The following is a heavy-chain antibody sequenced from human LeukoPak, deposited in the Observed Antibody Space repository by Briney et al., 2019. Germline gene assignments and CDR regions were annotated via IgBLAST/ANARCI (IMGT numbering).Heavy chain of an antibody. CDR1: GYTFTSYG. J-gene: IGHJ4*02. V-gene: IGHV1-18*01. CDR3: ARGYYDILTGYYDDY. CDR2: IGAYNGNT. Sequence: ASVKVSCRASGYTFTSYGISWVRQAPGQGLEWMGWIGAYNGNTNYAQKLQGRVTMTTDTSTSTAYMELRSLRSDDTAVYYCARGYYDILTGYYDDYWGQGTLVTVSS. D-gene: IGHD3-9*01.